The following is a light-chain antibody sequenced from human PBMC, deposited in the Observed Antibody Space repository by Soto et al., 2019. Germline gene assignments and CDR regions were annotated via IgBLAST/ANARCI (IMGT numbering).Light chain of an antibody. CDR2: VAS. J-gene: IGKJ5*01. CDR1: QGISSH. CDR3: QQLNSYPIT. Sequence: DIQLTQSPSFLSASVGDRVTITCRASQGISSHLAWYQQQPGKAPKLLLYVASTLQSWVPSRFSGSGSGTEFTLTISGLQPEEFASYYCQQLNSYPITFGQGTRLEIK. V-gene: IGKV1-9*01.